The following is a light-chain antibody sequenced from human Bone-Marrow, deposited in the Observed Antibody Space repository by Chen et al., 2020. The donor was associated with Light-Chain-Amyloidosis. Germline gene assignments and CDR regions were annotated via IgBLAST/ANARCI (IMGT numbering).Light chain of an antibody. CDR2: EDD. Sequence: NFMLTQPHSVSESPGKTVIISCTPSSGSIATNYVQWYQQRPGSSPTTVIYEDDQRPSGVPDQFSGSIDRSANSASLTISGLKTEDEADYYCQSYQGSSQGVFGGGTKLTVL. CDR3: QSYQGSSQGV. J-gene: IGLJ3*02. V-gene: IGLV6-57*01. CDR1: SGSIATNY.